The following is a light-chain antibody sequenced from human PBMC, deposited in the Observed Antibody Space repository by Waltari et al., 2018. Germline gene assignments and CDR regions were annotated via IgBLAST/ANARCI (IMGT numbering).Light chain of an antibody. CDR2: KAS. CDR3: QHYKNFPLT. CDR1: QSINNW. V-gene: IGKV1-5*03. Sequence: DIQMTQSPSTLSASVGDRVTITCRASQSINNWLAWYQLKPGKAPKLLIYKASNLESGVPSRFSGSGSGTEFTLTISGLQPDDFGTYYCQHYKNFPLTFGGGTNVEV. J-gene: IGKJ4*01.